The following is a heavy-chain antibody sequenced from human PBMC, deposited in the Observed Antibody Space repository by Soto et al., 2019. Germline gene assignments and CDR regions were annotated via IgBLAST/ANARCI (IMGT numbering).Heavy chain of an antibody. Sequence: AASVKVSCKASGYTFTSYEISWVRQATGQGLEWMGWMNPNSGNIGFAQKFQGRVTMTRNTSVSTAYMELSSLRSEDTAVYYCARGGGTGWFDPWGQGTLVTVSS. D-gene: IGHD3-16*01. V-gene: IGHV1-8*01. CDR2: MNPNSGNI. J-gene: IGHJ5*02. CDR1: GYTFTSYE. CDR3: ARGGGTGWFDP.